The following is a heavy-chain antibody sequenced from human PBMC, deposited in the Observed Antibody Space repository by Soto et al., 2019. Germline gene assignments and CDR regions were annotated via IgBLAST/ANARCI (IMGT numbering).Heavy chain of an antibody. CDR1: GFTFSSYA. CDR3: AKDKSHKQWLTKGAWFDP. V-gene: IGHV3-23*01. Sequence: GGSLRLSCAASGFTFSSYAMSWVRQAPGKGLEWVSAISGSGGSTYYADSVKGRFTISRDNSKNTLYLQMNSLRAEDTAVYYCAKDKSHKQWLTKGAWFDPWGQGTLVTVSS. D-gene: IGHD6-19*01. CDR2: ISGSGGST. J-gene: IGHJ5*02.